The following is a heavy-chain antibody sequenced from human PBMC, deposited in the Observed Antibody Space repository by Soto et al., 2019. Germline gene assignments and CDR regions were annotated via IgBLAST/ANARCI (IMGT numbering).Heavy chain of an antibody. CDR2: ISGSGGST. Sequence: PGGSLRLSCAASGFTFSSYAMSWVRQAPGKGLEWVSAISGSGGSTYYADSVKGRFTISRDNSKNTLYLQMNSPRAEDTAVYYCATYPPIVVVVAASVDYWGQGTLVTVSS. CDR1: GFTFSSYA. CDR3: ATYPPIVVVVAASVDY. D-gene: IGHD2-15*01. J-gene: IGHJ4*02. V-gene: IGHV3-23*01.